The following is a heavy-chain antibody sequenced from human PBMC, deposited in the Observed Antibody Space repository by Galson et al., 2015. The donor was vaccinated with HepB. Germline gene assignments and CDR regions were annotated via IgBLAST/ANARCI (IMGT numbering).Heavy chain of an antibody. CDR3: ARGASLKLWFRELFRN. V-gene: IGHV1-2*06. CDR1: GYTFTGYY. D-gene: IGHD3-10*01. Sequence: SVKVSCKASGYTFTGYYMHWVRQAPGQGLEWMGRINPNSGGTNYAQKFQGRVTMTRDTSISTAYMELSRLRSDDTAVYYCARGASLKLWFRELFRNWGQGTLVTVSS. CDR2: INPNSGGT. J-gene: IGHJ4*02.